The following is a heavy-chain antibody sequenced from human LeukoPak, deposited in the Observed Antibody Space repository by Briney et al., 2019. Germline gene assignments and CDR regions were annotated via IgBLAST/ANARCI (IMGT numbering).Heavy chain of an antibody. D-gene: IGHD7-27*01. V-gene: IGHV3-21*01. J-gene: IGHJ6*03. CDR2: ISSSSSYI. CDR1: GFTFSSYG. Sequence: PGGSLRLSCAASGFTFSSYGMSWVRQAPGKGLEWVSSISSSSSYIYYADSVKGRFTISRHNAKNSLYLQMNSLRAEDTAVYYCARNKLGISEKYMDVWGKGTTVTISS. CDR3: ARNKLGISEKYMDV.